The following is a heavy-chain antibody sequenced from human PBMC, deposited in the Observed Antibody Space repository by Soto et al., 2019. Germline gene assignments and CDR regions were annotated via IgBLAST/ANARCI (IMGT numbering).Heavy chain of an antibody. V-gene: IGHV3-11*01. D-gene: IGHD2-2*01. Sequence: GGSLRLSCAASGFAFSDYYMGWIRQAPGKXLEWLSYISHTDGTIYYADSVKGRFTISRDNAKNSLYLQMDSLRVEDTAVYYCARDVIGYCSSSSCSNDYWGQGTLVTVSS. CDR3: ARDVIGYCSSSSCSNDY. CDR2: ISHTDGTI. CDR1: GFAFSDYY. J-gene: IGHJ4*02.